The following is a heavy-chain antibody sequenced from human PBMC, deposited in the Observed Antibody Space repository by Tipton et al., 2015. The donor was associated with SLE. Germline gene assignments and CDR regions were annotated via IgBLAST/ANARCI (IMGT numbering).Heavy chain of an antibody. J-gene: IGHJ4*02. CDR1: GFSFSGYA. CDR2: ISLDGSNK. D-gene: IGHD5-12*01. CDR3: ARDSRWLPDY. Sequence: SLRLSCAASGFSFSGYAMHWVRQAPGKGLEWVAVISLDGSNKYYADSVKGRFTISKDNSRNTPYLEMNSLRAEDTALYYCARDSRWLPDYWGQGTLVTVSS. V-gene: IGHV3-30*04.